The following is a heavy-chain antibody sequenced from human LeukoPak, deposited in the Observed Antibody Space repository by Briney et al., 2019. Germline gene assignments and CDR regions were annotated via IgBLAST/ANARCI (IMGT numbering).Heavy chain of an antibody. V-gene: IGHV6-1*01. J-gene: IGHJ3*01. D-gene: IGHD3-10*01. CDR2: TYYRSKWIN. CDR1: GDSLSSNSAT. CDR3: ARELLRRLEF. Sequence: SQTLSLTCAISGDSLSSNSATWNWIRQSPSRGLEWLGRTYYRSKWINDCAVSVKSRIIINPDPSKTQFSLRLNSVTPEDTAVYYCARELLRRLEFRGQGTKATVCS.